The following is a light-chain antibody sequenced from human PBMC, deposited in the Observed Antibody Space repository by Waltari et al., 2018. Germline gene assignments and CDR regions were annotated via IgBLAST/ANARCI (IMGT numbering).Light chain of an antibody. Sequence: QSALTQPASVSGSPGQSITISCTGTSSDIGGYKYVSWYQQHPGKAPKLMIYVVSNRPSGVSNRFSGSKSGSTASLTLSGLQSEDEADYYCSSYMSSSLVFGAGTKVTVL. V-gene: IGLV2-14*01. J-gene: IGLJ3*02. CDR1: SSDIGGYKY. CDR3: SSYMSSSLV. CDR2: VVS.